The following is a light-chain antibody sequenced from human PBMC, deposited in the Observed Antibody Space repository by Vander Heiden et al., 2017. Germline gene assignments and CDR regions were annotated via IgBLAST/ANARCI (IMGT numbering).Light chain of an antibody. J-gene: IGKJ3*01. Sequence: EIVLPPSPGTLSLSPGERATLSCRASQSVSSSYLAWYQQKPGQAPRLLIYGASSRATGIPDRFSGSGSGTDFTLTISRLEPEDFAVYYCQKFGASTSGFGPGTKVDIK. CDR1: QSVSSSY. V-gene: IGKV3-20*01. CDR2: GAS. CDR3: QKFGASTSG.